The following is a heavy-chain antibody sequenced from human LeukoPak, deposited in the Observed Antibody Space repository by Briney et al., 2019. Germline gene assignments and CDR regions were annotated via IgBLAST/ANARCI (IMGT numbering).Heavy chain of an antibody. CDR1: GGSIIGYY. CDR2: TSNTGST. Sequence: PPETLSLTCTVSGGSIIGYYWSWIRQPPGKGLEWIGYTSNTGSTNYNPSLKSRVIISVDTSKGQVSLKLSSVTAADTAAYYCARQPAATASFDSWGQGTLVTVSS. J-gene: IGHJ4*02. D-gene: IGHD2-2*01. V-gene: IGHV4-59*01. CDR3: ARQPAATASFDS.